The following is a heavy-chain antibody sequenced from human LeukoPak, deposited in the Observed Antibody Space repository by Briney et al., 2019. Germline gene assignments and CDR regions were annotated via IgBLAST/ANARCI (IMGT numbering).Heavy chain of an antibody. V-gene: IGHV1-69*13. CDR3: ARDPGMLDSYGYGYQESPLDTMYY. D-gene: IGHD5-18*01. CDR2: IIPIFGTA. Sequence: GASVKVSCKASGGTFSSYAISWVRQAPRQGLEWMGGIIPIFGTANYAQKFQGRVTITADESTSTAYMELSSLRSEDTAVYYCARDPGMLDSYGYGYQESPLDTMYYWGQGTLVTVSS. CDR1: GGTFSSYA. J-gene: IGHJ4*02.